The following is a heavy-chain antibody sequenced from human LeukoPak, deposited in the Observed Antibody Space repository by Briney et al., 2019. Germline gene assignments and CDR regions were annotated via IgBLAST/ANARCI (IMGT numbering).Heavy chain of an antibody. J-gene: IGHJ4*02. CDR1: GGSISSSN. Sequence: GTLSLTCAVSGGSISSSNWWSWVRQPPGKGLEWVSSISSSSSYIYYADSVKGRFTISRDNAKNSLYLQMNSLRAEDTAVYYCARGDYDFWSGYYGDYWGQGTLVTVSS. V-gene: IGHV3-21*01. D-gene: IGHD3-3*01. CDR2: ISSSSSYI. CDR3: ARGDYDFWSGYYGDY.